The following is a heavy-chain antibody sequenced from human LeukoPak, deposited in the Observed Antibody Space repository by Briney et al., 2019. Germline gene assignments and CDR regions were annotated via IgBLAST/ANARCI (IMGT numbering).Heavy chain of an antibody. CDR2: SNPRDGST. CDR3: ARGAYYYDSSGYYDY. J-gene: IGHJ4*02. Sequence: GASVKVSCKTSGFSFTAYYMHWVRQAPGQGLEWMALSNPRDGSTDYAQKFQGRVTMTRDTSTSTVYMELSSLRSEDTAVYYCARGAYYYDSSGYYDYWGQGTLVTVSS. D-gene: IGHD3-22*01. V-gene: IGHV1-46*01. CDR1: GFSFTAYY.